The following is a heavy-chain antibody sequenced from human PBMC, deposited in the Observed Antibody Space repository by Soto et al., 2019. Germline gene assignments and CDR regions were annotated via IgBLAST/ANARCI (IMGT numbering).Heavy chain of an antibody. J-gene: IGHJ4*02. Sequence: GGSLRLSCAASGFTFSSYAMHWVRQAPGKGLEWVAVISYDGSNKYYADSVKGRFTISRDNSKNTLYLQMNSLRAEDTAVYYCARDSAPGYSSSWYVGLHLDYWGQGTLVTVSS. CDR1: GFTFSSYA. V-gene: IGHV3-30-3*01. D-gene: IGHD6-13*01. CDR2: ISYDGSNK. CDR3: ARDSAPGYSSSWYVGLHLDY.